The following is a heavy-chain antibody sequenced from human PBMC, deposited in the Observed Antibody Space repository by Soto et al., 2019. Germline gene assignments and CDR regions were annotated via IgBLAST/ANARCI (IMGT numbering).Heavy chain of an antibody. D-gene: IGHD3-9*01. V-gene: IGHV1-18*01. CDR1: GYTFTSYG. J-gene: IGHJ5*02. CDR3: AGDPKTYYDILTGYSWFDP. Sequence: QVQLVQSGAEVKKPGASVKVSCKASGYTFTSYGISWVRQAPGQGLEWMGWSSAYNGNTNYAQKLQGRVTMTTDTSTSTAYMELRSLRSDDTAVYYCAGDPKTYYDILTGYSWFDPWGQGTLVTVSS. CDR2: SSAYNGNT.